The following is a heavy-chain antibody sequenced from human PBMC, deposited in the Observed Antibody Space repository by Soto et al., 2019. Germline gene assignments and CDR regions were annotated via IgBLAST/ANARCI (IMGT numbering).Heavy chain of an antibody. J-gene: IGHJ5*02. CDR3: AKELGYSGYDEYNGFYP. CDR2: ISGSGGST. CDR1: GFTFSSYA. D-gene: IGHD5-12*01. Sequence: EVQLLESGGGLVQPGGSLRLSCAASGFTFSSYAMSWVRQAPGKGLEWVSAISGSGGSTYYADSVKGRFTISRDNSKNTLYLQMNSLRAEETAVYYCAKELGYSGYDEYNGFYPWGPGTLVTV. V-gene: IGHV3-23*01.